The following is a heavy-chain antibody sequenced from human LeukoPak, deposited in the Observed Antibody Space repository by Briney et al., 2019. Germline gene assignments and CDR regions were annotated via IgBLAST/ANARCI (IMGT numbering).Heavy chain of an antibody. CDR1: GGSISSGGYY. CDR3: ARQGIFNWFDP. CDR2: IYYSGST. V-gene: IGHV4-31*03. D-gene: IGHD3-3*01. J-gene: IGHJ5*02. Sequence: SQTLSLTCTVSGGSISSGGYYWSWIRQHPGKGLEWIGYIYYSGSTYYNPSLKSRVTVSVDTSKNQFSLKLSSVTAADTAVYYCARQGIFNWFDPWGQGTLVTVSS.